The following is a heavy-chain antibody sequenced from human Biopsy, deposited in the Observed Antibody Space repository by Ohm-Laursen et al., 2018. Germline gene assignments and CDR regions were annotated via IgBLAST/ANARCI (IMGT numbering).Heavy chain of an antibody. J-gene: IGHJ4*02. D-gene: IGHD3-22*01. CDR1: GVSISSYF. V-gene: IGHV4-59*08. CDR2: VSYSGNT. Sequence: TLSLTCTVSGVSISSYFWSWIRQPLGKGLEWIGYVSYSGNTKYNPSLKSRVIISADTSKNQFSLKPSSVTAADTAMYYCAAYYYDSSGYFYAFHYWGQGTLVTVSS. CDR3: AAYYYDSSGYFYAFHY.